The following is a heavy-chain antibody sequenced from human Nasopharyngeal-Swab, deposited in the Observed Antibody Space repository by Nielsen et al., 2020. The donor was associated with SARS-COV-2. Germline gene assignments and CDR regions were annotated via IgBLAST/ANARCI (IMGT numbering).Heavy chain of an antibody. CDR2: IKSKTDGGTT. Sequence: GESLKISCAASGFTFSNAWMSWVRQAPGKGLEWVGRIKSKTDGGTTDYAAHVKGRFTISRDDSKNTLYLQMNSLKTEDTAVYYCTTRDAYYYYYMDVWGKGTTVTVSS. CDR3: TTRDAYYYYYMDV. CDR1: GFTFSNAW. V-gene: IGHV3-15*01. J-gene: IGHJ6*03.